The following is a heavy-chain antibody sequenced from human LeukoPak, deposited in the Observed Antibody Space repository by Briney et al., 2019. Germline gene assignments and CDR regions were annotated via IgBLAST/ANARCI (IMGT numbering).Heavy chain of an antibody. CDR2: IWYDGSNK. CDR1: GVTFSSYG. V-gene: IGHV3-33*01. CDR3: ARVARIAAAGYFDY. Sequence: GRSLRLSCAASGVTFSSYGMHWVRQAPGKGLEWVAVIWYDGSNKYYADSVNGRFTISRDNSKNTLYLQMNSLRAEDTAVYYCARVARIAAAGYFDYWGQGTLVTVPS. J-gene: IGHJ4*02. D-gene: IGHD6-13*01.